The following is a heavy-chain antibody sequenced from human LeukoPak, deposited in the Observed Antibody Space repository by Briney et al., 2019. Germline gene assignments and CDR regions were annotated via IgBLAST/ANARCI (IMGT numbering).Heavy chain of an antibody. CDR1: GFTFRGYA. V-gene: IGHV3-30*18. CDR3: AKAVTSDYHSLYYNYYMDV. CDR2: ISYDGSNK. Sequence: PGRSLRLSCAASGFTFRGYAMHWVRQAPGKGLEWVAVISYDGSNKYFGDSVKGRFTISRDNSKNTLYLQMDSLRAEDTAIYYCAKAVTSDYHSLYYNYYMDVWGKGTTVTVSS. D-gene: IGHD3-10*01. J-gene: IGHJ6*03.